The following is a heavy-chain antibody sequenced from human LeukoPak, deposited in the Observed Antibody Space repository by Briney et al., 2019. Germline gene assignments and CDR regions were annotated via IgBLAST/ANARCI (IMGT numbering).Heavy chain of an antibody. V-gene: IGHV4-59*01. CDR2: IYYSGST. Sequence: SETLSLTCTVSGGSISSYYWSWIRQPPGKGLEWIGYIYYSGSTNYNPSLKSRVTISVDTSKNQFSLKLSSVTAADTAVYYCARDRATKVAFDYWGQGTLVPVSS. J-gene: IGHJ4*02. D-gene: IGHD5-24*01. CDR3: ARDRATKVAFDY. CDR1: GGSISSYY.